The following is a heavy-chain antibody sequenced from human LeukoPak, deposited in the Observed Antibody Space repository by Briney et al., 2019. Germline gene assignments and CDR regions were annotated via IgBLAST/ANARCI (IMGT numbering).Heavy chain of an antibody. CDR3: ARSRIAAGAPSFDS. D-gene: IGHD6-13*01. CDR2: IHHSGST. CDR1: GGSISTNNW. Sequence: SGTLSLTCAVSGGSISTNNWWSQVRQSPGKRLGWFGEIHHSGSTNYNPSLTTRVTMSVDKSRNQFSLRLSSVTAADTAVYYCARSRIAAGAPSFDSWGQGTLVTVSS. V-gene: IGHV4-4*02. J-gene: IGHJ4*02.